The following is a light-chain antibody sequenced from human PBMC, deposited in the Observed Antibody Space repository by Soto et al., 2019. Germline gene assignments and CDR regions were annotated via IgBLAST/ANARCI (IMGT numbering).Light chain of an antibody. V-gene: IGKV3-15*01. CDR3: QQYNIRGT. J-gene: IGKJ4*01. Sequence: EIVMTQSPATLSVSPGERATLSCRASQSVSSNLAWYQQKPGQAPRLLIYGASTSATGIPARFSGSWSGTEFTLTISSLQSEDFAVYYCQQYNIRGTFGGGTKVDIK. CDR2: GAS. CDR1: QSVSSN.